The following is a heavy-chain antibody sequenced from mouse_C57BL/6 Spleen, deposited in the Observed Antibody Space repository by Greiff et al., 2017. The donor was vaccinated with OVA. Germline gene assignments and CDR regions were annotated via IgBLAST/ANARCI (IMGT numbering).Heavy chain of an antibody. CDR3: TREYGNYYAMDY. Sequence: EVKLMESGEGLVKPGGSLKLSCAASGFTFSSYAMSWVRQTPEKRLEWVAYISSGGDYIYYADTVKGRFTISRDNARNTLYLQMSSLKSEDTAMYYCTREYGNYYAMDYWGQGTSVTVSS. CDR1: GFTFSSYA. J-gene: IGHJ4*01. D-gene: IGHD2-1*01. V-gene: IGHV5-9-1*02. CDR2: ISSGGDYI.